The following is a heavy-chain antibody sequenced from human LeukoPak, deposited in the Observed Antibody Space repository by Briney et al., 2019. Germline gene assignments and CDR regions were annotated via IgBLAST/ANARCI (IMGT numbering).Heavy chain of an antibody. J-gene: IGHJ2*01. CDR1: GGSFSGYY. CDR3: ARGQGGIRAYWYFDL. Sequence: SETLSLTCAVYGGSFSGYYWSWIRQPPGKGLEWIGEINHSGSTNYNPSLKSQVTISVDTSKIQFSLKLSSVTAADTAVYHCARGQGGIRAYWYFDLWGRGTLVTVSS. V-gene: IGHV4-34*01. D-gene: IGHD3-16*01. CDR2: INHSGST.